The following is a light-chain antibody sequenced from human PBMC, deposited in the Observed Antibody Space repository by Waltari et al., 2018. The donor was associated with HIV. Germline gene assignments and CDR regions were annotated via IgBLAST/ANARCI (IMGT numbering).Light chain of an antibody. CDR1: SSDVGGYNY. CDR2: EVS. V-gene: IGLV2-14*01. Sequence: SALTQPASVSGSPAQSITISCTGTSSDVGGYNYVSWYQQHPGKAPKLMIYEVSNRPSGVSNRFSGSKSGNTASLTISGLQAEDEADYYCSSYTTSSSTLPFGGGTKLTVL. CDR3: SSYTTSSSTLP. J-gene: IGLJ2*01.